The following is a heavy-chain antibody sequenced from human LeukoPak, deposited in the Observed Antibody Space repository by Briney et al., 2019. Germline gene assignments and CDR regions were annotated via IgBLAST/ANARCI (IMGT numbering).Heavy chain of an antibody. Sequence: PGGSLRLSCAASGFTVSSNYMSWVRQAPGKGLEWVSSISTSSSYIYYADSVRGRFTISRDNAKNSLYLQTNSLRAEDTAVYSCARGADGVSSNSRGWFDPWGQGTLVTVSS. CDR1: GFTVSSNY. D-gene: IGHD2-15*01. CDR2: ISTSSSYI. CDR3: ARGADGVSSNSRGWFDP. V-gene: IGHV3-21*01. J-gene: IGHJ5*02.